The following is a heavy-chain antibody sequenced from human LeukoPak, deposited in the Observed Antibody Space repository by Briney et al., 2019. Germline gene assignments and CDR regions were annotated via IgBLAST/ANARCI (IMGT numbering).Heavy chain of an antibody. CDR1: GYRFTSYW. J-gene: IGHJ5*02. CDR2: IYPGDSDT. Sequence: GESLKISCKGSGYRFTSYWIGWGRQMPGKGLEWMGIIYPGDSDTRYSPSFQGQVTISADKSISTAYLQWSSLKASDTAMYYCARHNGRLGYWFDPWGQGTLVTVSS. D-gene: IGHD2-8*01. V-gene: IGHV5-51*01. CDR3: ARHNGRLGYWFDP.